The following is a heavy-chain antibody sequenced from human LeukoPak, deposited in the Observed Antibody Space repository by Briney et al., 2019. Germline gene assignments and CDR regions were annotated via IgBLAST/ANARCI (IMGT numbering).Heavy chain of an antibody. D-gene: IGHD5-24*01. CDR2: IIPIFGTA. CDR1: GGTFSSYA. J-gene: IGHJ4*02. CDR3: ARGDGYNPVDY. Sequence: GASVKVSCKTSGGTFSSYAISWVRQAPGQGLEWMGGIIPIFGTANYAQKFQGRVTITTDESTSTAYMELSSLRSEDTAVYYCARGDGYNPVDYWGQGTLVTVSS. V-gene: IGHV1-69*05.